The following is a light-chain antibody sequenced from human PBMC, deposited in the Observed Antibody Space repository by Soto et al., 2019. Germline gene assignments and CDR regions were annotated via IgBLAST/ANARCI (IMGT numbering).Light chain of an antibody. Sequence: QAVVTQEPSLTVSPGGTVTLTCASSTGAVTSGHYPYWFQQKPGQAPRTLIYDTSNKHSWTPARFSGSLVVGKPALTLSGAQPEDEAEYFCLLSYGGARRVFGGGTKLTVL. CDR1: TGAVTSGHY. V-gene: IGLV7-46*01. CDR3: LLSYGGARRV. CDR2: DTS. J-gene: IGLJ2*01.